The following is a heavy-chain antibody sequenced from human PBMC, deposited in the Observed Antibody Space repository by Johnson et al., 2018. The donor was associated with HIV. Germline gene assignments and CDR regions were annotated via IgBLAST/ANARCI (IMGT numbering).Heavy chain of an antibody. V-gene: IGHV3-66*01. D-gene: IGHD5-24*01. CDR1: GFTVSSNY. CDR3: AKDCGRWIQSDAFDI. Sequence: MQLVESGGGVVQPGRSLRLSCAASGFTVSSNYMSWVRQAPGKGLEWVSVIYSGGSTYYADSVTGRFTISRDNSKNTLYLQMNSLRAEDTAVYYCAKDCGRWIQSDAFDIWGQGTMVTVSS. CDR2: IYSGGST. J-gene: IGHJ3*02.